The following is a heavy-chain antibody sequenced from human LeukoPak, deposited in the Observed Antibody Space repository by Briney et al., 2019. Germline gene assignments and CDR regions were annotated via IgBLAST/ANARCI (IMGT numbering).Heavy chain of an antibody. CDR3: ARGSYSSGYYYIDDH. CDR2: INTNTGNP. CDR1: GYTFTSYA. Sequence: ASVKVSCKASGYTFTSYAMNWVRQAPGQGLEWMGWINTNTGNPTYAQGFTGRFVFSLDTSVSTAYLQISSLKAEDTAVYYCARGSYSSGYYYIDDHWGQGTLVTVSS. V-gene: IGHV7-4-1*02. D-gene: IGHD3-22*01. J-gene: IGHJ4*02.